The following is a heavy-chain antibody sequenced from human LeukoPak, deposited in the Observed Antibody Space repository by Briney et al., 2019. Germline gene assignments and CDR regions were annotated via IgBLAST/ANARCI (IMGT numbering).Heavy chain of an antibody. CDR3: AKQSGRITMVRGSDFAFDYSGPFDH. V-gene: IGHV3-30*02. CDR1: GFTFSSYG. Sequence: PGGSLRLSCAASGFTFSSYGMHWVRQAPGKGLEWVAFIRYDGSNKYYADSVKGRFTISRDNSKNTLYLRMNSLRAEDTAVYYCAKQSGRITMVRGSDFAFDYSGPFDHWGQGTLVTVSS. J-gene: IGHJ4*02. D-gene: IGHD3-10*01. CDR2: IRYDGSNK.